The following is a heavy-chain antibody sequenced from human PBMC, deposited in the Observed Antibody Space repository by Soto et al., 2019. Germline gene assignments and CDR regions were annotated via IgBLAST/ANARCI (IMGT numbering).Heavy chain of an antibody. D-gene: IGHD3-3*01. CDR2: INPNSGGT. J-gene: IGHJ6*02. CDR1: GYTFTGYY. V-gene: IGHV1-2*04. Sequence: ASVKVSCKASGYTFTGYYMHWARQAPGQGLEWMGWINPNSGGTNYAQKFQGWVTMTRDTSISTAYMELSRLRSDDTAVYYCARDGITIFGVVVYYYGMDVWGQGTTVTVSS. CDR3: ARDGITIFGVVVYYYGMDV.